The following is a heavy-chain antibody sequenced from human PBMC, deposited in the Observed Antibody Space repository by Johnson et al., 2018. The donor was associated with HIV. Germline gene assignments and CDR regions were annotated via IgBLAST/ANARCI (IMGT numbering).Heavy chain of an antibody. V-gene: IGHV3-30-3*01. CDR3: ARREGARYSYGYPDSQGDAFDI. J-gene: IGHJ3*02. CDR1: GFTFSSYA. Sequence: QVQLVESGGGVVQPGRSLRLSCAASGFTFSSYAMHWVRQAPGKGLEWVAVISYDGSNKYYADSVKGRFTISRDNSKNTLYLQMNSLRAEDKAVYYLARREGARYSYGYPDSQGDAFDIWGQGTMVTVSS. CDR2: ISYDGSNK. D-gene: IGHD5-18*01.